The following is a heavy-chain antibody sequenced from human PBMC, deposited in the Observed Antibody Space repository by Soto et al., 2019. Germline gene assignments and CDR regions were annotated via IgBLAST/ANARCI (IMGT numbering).Heavy chain of an antibody. CDR3: ARASGLHLYYYGMDV. D-gene: IGHD3-3*01. CDR2: INAGNGNT. J-gene: IGHJ6*02. CDR1: GYTFTSYA. Sequence: ASVKVSCKASGYTFTSYAMHWVRQAPGQRLEWMGWINAGNGNTKYSQKFQGRVTITRDTSASTAYMELGSLRSEDTAVYYCARASGLHLYYYGMDVWGQGTTVTVS. V-gene: IGHV1-3*01.